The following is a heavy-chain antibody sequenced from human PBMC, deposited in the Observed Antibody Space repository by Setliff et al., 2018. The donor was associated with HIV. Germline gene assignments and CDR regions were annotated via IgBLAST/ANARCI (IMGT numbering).Heavy chain of an antibody. J-gene: IGHJ6*03. Sequence: SETLSLTCTVSGDSVRSRPYYWNWIRQPAGKGLEWIGRFDSTGGTDYNPSLKSRVTISLDTSRNQFSLKLASVTAADTAVYYCARDRDIVVVPASPQGYYYYMDVWGKGTTVTVSS. CDR2: FDSTGGT. D-gene: IGHD2-2*01. CDR3: ARDRDIVVVPASPQGYYYYMDV. V-gene: IGHV4-61*02. CDR1: GDSVRSRPYY.